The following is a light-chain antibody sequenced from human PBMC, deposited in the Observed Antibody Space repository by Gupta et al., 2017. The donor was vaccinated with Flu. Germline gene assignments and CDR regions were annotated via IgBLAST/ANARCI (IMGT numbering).Light chain of an antibody. CDR2: GAS. J-gene: IGKJ1*01. CDR3: QQYGSSPPT. CDR1: ESVSSSY. V-gene: IGKV3-20*01. Sequence: EIVLTQSPGTLSLSPGERATLSCRASESVSSSYLAWYQQKHGQAPRLLIYGASSRATGIPDRFSGRGSGTDFTLTISRLEPEDFAVYYCQQYGSSPPTFGQGTKVEIK.